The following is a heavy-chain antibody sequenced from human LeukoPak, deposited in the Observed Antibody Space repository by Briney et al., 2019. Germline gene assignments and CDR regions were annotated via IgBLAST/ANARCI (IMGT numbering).Heavy chain of an antibody. V-gene: IGHV3-43*02. D-gene: IGHD6-19*01. CDR2: ISGDGGST. Sequence: GGSLRLSCAASGFIFDNYAIHWVRQAPGKGLEWVSLISGDGGSTFYADSVRGRFTISRDNTRKSLPLQMSSLRSEDTALYYCARESGTSGWYDYWGQGTLVTVSS. CDR3: ARESGTSGWYDY. CDR1: GFIFDNYA. J-gene: IGHJ4*02.